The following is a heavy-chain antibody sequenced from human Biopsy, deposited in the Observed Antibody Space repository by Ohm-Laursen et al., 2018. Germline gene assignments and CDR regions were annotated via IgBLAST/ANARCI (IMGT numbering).Heavy chain of an antibody. V-gene: IGHV3-23*01. CDR3: ALAAAQTVTHFDY. Sequence: GSLRLSCAASGFTFSSYAMTWFRQAPGKGLEWVSTISGNSDIIYDTDSVKGRFTISRDNSKNTLYLQMNSLRDDDTAVYYCALAAAQTVTHFDYWGQGTLVTVSS. D-gene: IGHD4-17*01. CDR2: ISGNSDII. J-gene: IGHJ4*02. CDR1: GFTFSSYA.